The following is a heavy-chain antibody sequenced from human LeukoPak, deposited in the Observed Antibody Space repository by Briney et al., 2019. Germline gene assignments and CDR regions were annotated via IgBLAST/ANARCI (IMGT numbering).Heavy chain of an antibody. J-gene: IGHJ4*02. CDR3: ARRRDSGSLQHFDY. Sequence: RTGGSLRLSCAASGFTFASYALSWVRQAPGKGLEWVSYISSSGTTIYYADSVKGRFTISRDNAKNSLYLQMNSLRAEDTAVYYCARRRDSGSLQHFDYWGQGTLVTVSS. D-gene: IGHD1-26*01. V-gene: IGHV3-11*01. CDR2: ISSSGTTI. CDR1: GFTFASYA.